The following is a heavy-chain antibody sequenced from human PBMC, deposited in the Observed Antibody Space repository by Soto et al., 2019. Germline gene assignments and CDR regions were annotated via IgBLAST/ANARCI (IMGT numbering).Heavy chain of an antibody. CDR2: IWYDGSNK. CDR3: ARALSIAAAGTDYYYGVDV. J-gene: IGHJ6*02. Sequence: GGSLRLSCAASGFTFSSYGMHWVRQAPGKGLEWVAVIWYDGSNKYYADSVKGRLTISRDNSKNTLYLQMNSLRAEDTAVYYSARALSIAAAGTDYYYGVDVWGQGTTVTVSS. D-gene: IGHD6-13*01. V-gene: IGHV3-33*01. CDR1: GFTFSSYG.